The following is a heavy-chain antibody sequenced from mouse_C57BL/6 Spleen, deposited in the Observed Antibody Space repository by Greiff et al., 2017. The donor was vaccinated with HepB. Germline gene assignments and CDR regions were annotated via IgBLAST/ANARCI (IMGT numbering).Heavy chain of an antibody. Sequence: QVQLQQPGAELVMPGASVKLSCKASGYTFTSYWMHWVKQRPGQGLEWIGEIDPSDSYTNYNQKFKGKSTLTVDKSSSTAYMQLSSLTSEDSAVYYCARLGVRRGFAYWGQGTLVTVSA. J-gene: IGHJ3*01. CDR2: IDPSDSYT. D-gene: IGHD2-14*01. CDR3: ARLGVRRGFAY. CDR1: GYTFTSYW. V-gene: IGHV1-69*01.